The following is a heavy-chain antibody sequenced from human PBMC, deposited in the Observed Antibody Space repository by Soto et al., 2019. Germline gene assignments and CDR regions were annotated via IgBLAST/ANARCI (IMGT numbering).Heavy chain of an antibody. CDR1: GFTFNSYG. Sequence: GSLRLSCAASGFTFNSYGMHWVRQGPGNGLEWVAFISYDSTKTYYADSVRGRFTISRDNSKNTLYLQMSSLGAEDSAVYYCARGSRDSYPGSRIFDLWGRGTRVTVSS. CDR2: ISYDSTKT. J-gene: IGHJ4*02. D-gene: IGHD3-10*01. CDR3: ARGSRDSYPGSRIFDL. V-gene: IGHV3-30*03.